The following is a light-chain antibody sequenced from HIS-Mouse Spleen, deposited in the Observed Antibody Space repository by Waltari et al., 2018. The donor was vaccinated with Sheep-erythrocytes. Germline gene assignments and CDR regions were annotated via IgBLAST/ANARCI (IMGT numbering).Light chain of an antibody. J-gene: IGKJ3*01. CDR2: DAS. CDR1: QGISSA. V-gene: IGKV1-13*02. Sequence: AIQLTQSPSSLSASVGDRVTVTCRASQGISSALALYQQKPGKAPKLLIYDASSLESGVPSRFSGSGSGTDFTLTISSLQPEDFATYYCQQFNSYPFTFGPGTKVDIK. CDR3: QQFNSYPFT.